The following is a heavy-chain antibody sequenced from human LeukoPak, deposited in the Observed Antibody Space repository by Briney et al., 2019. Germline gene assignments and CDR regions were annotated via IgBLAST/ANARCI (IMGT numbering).Heavy chain of an antibody. CDR1: TGTFSSYA. Sequence: SGKVSCKASTGTFSSYAISWVRQAPGQGLEWMGRIIPIFGTANYAQKFQGRVTITADKSTSTAYMELSSLRSEDTAVYYCARDSYYYGSGSYYLFDYWGQGTVVTVSS. CDR2: IIPIFGTA. J-gene: IGHJ4*02. V-gene: IGHV1-69*06. CDR3: ARDSYYYGSGSYYLFDY. D-gene: IGHD3-10*01.